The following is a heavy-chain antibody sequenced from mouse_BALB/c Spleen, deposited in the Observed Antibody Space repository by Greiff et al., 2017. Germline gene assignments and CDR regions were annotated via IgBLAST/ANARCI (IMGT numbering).Heavy chain of an antibody. D-gene: IGHD2-14*01. CDR3: ARREDRYGTMDY. CDR1: GFTFSSFG. J-gene: IGHJ4*01. CDR2: ISSGSSTI. Sequence: EVKVVESGGGLVQPGGSRKLSCAASGFTFSSFGMHWVRQAPEKGLEWVAYISSGSSTIYYADTVKGRFTISRDNPKNTLFLQMTSLRSEDTAMYYCARREDRYGTMDYWGQGTSVTVSS. V-gene: IGHV5-17*02.